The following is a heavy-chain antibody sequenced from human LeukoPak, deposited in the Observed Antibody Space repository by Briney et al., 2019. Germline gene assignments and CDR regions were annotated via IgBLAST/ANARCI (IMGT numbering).Heavy chain of an antibody. CDR1: GGSSRSGDYF. CDR2: IHYSGNT. CDR3: ARENNDYGGKKAFDY. V-gene: IGHV4-30-4*01. D-gene: IGHD4-23*01. Sequence: SETLSLTCAVSGGSSRSGDYFWIWIRQPPGKGLEWIGHIHYSGNTYYNPSLKSRVPISVDTSKNQFSLKLSSVTAADTAVYYCARENNDYGGKKAFDYWGQGTLVTVSS. J-gene: IGHJ4*02.